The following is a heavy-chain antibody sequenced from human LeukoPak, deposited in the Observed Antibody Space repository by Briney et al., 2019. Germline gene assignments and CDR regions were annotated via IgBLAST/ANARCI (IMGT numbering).Heavy chain of an antibody. CDR3: AKSGTFDY. Sequence: PGGSLRLSCAASGFTFRSSGMHWVRQAPGKGLEWVAFTQYDGSDKSYADSVKGRFTISRDNSKNTLYLQMNSLRAEDTAVYYCAKSGTFDYWGRGTLVTVSS. J-gene: IGHJ4*02. CDR2: TQYDGSDK. V-gene: IGHV3-30*02. CDR1: GFTFRSSG. D-gene: IGHD6-25*01.